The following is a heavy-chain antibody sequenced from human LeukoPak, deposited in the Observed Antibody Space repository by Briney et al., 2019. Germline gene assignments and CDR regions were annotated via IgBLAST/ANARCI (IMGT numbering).Heavy chain of an antibody. CDR1: GFTFDDYA. CDR3: AKAGDRLYYDYYMDV. J-gene: IGHJ6*03. V-gene: IGHV3-9*01. Sequence: GRSLRLSCAASGFTFDDYAMHWVRQAPGKGLEWVSGISWNSGSIGYADSVKGRFTISRDNAKNSLYLQMNSLRAEDTALYYCAKAGDRLYYDYYMDVWGKGTTVTVSS. CDR2: ISWNSGSI.